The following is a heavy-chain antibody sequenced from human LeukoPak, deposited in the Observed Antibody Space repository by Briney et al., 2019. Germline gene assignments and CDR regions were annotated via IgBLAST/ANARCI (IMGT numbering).Heavy chain of an antibody. V-gene: IGHV3-64*01. D-gene: IGHD3-22*01. CDR3: ARDPDINMIAGYMDV. CDR1: VFTFSSYA. CDR2: LSSNGGRK. J-gene: IGHJ6*03. Sequence: GGSLRLSCAASVFTFSSYAMHWVRQAPGKGLEYVSALSSNGGRKYYANSVKGRFTISRDNSKNTLYLQMGSLRAEDMAVYYCARDPDINMIAGYMDVWGKGTTVTVSS.